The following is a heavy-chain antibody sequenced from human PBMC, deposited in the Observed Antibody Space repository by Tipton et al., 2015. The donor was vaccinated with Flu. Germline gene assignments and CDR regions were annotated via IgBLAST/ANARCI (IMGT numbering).Heavy chain of an antibody. J-gene: IGHJ4*02. CDR3: ARDSPYDSSGYYSDY. Sequence: TLSLTCTVSGGSISSTYYWGWIRQPPGKGLEWIGSILYSGSFSGGRTYYNPALKSRVTISVDTSRNQFSLKLSPVTAADTAIYYCARDSPYDSSGYYSDYWGQGTQVTVSS. CDR1: GGSISSTYY. V-gene: IGHV4-39*07. CDR2: ILYSGSFSGGRT. D-gene: IGHD3-22*01.